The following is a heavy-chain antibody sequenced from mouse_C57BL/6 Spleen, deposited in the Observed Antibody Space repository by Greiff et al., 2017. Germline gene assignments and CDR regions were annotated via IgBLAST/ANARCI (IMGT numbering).Heavy chain of an antibody. D-gene: IGHD2-4*01. J-gene: IGHJ3*01. CDR1: GYAFTNYL. CDR3: ASSPCYDYDLAWFAY. CDR2: IDPGSGGT. V-gene: IGHV1-54*01. Sequence: QVQLQQSGAELVRPGTSVKVSCKASGYAFTNYLLEWVKQRPGQGLEWIGVIDPGSGGTNYNEKFKGKATLTADKSSSTAYMQHSSLTSEDSAVYVCASSPCYDYDLAWFAYWGQGTLVTVSA.